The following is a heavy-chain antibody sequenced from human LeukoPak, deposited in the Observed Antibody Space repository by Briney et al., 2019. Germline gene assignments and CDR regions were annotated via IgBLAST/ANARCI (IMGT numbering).Heavy chain of an antibody. CDR3: ARSEHSSSSFDY. Sequence: GGSLRLSCAASGFTLSSYSMNWVRQAPGKGLEWISYISSSSTHIYYADSVKGRFTISRDNARNSLYLQMNSLRAEDTAIYYCARSEHSSSSFDYWGQGTLVTVSS. V-gene: IGHV3-21*01. CDR2: ISSSSTHI. D-gene: IGHD6-6*01. J-gene: IGHJ4*02. CDR1: GFTLSSYS.